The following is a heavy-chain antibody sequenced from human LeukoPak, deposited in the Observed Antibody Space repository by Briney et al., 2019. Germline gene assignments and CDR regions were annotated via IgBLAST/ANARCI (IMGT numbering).Heavy chain of an antibody. CDR2: IYYSGST. CDR1: GGSISSSSYY. D-gene: IGHD6-13*01. CDR3: ARGHSSSWSFLDY. V-gene: IGHV4-39*01. Sequence: SETLSLTCTVSGGSISSSSYYWGWIRQPPGKGLEWIGSIYYSGSTYYNPSLKSRVTISVDTSKNQFSLKLSSVTAADTAVYYCARGHSSSWSFLDYWGQGTLVTVSS. J-gene: IGHJ4*02.